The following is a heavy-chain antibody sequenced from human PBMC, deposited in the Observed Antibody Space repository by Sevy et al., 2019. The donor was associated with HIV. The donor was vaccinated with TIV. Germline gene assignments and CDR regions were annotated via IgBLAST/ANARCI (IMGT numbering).Heavy chain of an antibody. J-gene: IGHJ3*02. Sequence: ASVKVSCKTTGYIFSDYNMHWVRQAPGQGLEWMALINPNSGATIYAHNFRGRVSVTRDTSMSTAYMELSGLTSDDTAVYYCVREDINAPRTLLSFDIWGQGTMFTVSS. D-gene: IGHD3-3*01. CDR2: INPNSGAT. CDR1: GYIFSDYN. CDR3: VREDINAPRTLLSFDI. V-gene: IGHV1-2*06.